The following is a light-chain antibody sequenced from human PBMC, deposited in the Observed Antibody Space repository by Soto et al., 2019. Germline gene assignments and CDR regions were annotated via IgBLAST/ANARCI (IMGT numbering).Light chain of an antibody. CDR1: ENVGTN. J-gene: IGKJ4*01. Sequence: IVLTQSPATLSVSPGERVTLSCRASENVGTNLAWYQQRPGQPPRLLIYGSSTRATGISATFSGSGSRTAFTLTISSLQSEDSAVYYWQQYNNWGLSFGGVTRVEIK. CDR3: QQYNNWGLS. CDR2: GSS. V-gene: IGKV3D-15*01.